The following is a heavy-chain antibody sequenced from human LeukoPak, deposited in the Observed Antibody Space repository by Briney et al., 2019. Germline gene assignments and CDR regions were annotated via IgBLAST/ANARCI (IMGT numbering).Heavy chain of an antibody. J-gene: IGHJ4*02. V-gene: IGHV3-43D*04. CDR3: AKDKGPHAYYFDY. CDR2: ISWDGGST. CDR1: GFTFDDYA. Sequence: GGSLRLPCAASGFTFDDYAMHWVRQAPGKGLEWVSLISWDGGSTYYADSVKGRFTISRDNSKNSLYLQMNSLRAEDTALYYCAKDKGPHAYYFDYWGQGTLVTVSP.